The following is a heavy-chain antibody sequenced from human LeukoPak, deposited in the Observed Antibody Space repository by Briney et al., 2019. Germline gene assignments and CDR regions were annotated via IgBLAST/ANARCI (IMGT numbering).Heavy chain of an antibody. Sequence: GRSLRLSYAASGFTFDDYAMHWVRQAPGKGLEWVSGISWNSGSIGYADSVKGRFTISRDNAKNSLYLQMNSLRAEDTAVYYCARTSAEAFDIWGQGTMVTVSS. J-gene: IGHJ3*02. V-gene: IGHV3-9*01. CDR2: ISWNSGSI. CDR3: ARTSAEAFDI. CDR1: GFTFDDYA. D-gene: IGHD1-7*01.